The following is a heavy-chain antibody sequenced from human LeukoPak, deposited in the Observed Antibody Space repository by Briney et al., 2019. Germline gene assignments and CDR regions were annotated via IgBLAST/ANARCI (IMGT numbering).Heavy chain of an antibody. D-gene: IGHD6-19*01. CDR1: GFSLRTNGMC. Sequence: SGPALVKPTQTLTLTCTFSGFSLRTNGMCVSWIRQPPGKALEWLALIDRDDNKYYGTSVKTRFIISKDTSNNQVVLTMTNMDPADTATYFCARVMRDTSDWYLFDHWGQGTLVTVSS. J-gene: IGHJ4*02. CDR2: IDRDDNK. V-gene: IGHV2-70*01. CDR3: ARVMRDTSDWYLFDH.